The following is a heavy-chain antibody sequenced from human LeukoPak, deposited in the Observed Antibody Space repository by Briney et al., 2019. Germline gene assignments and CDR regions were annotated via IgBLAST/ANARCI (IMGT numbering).Heavy chain of an antibody. CDR3: IRDNTYSLEY. CDR1: GFMFSNYE. V-gene: IGHV3-48*03. Sequence: PGGSLRLSCAVSGFMFSNYEMNWVRQAPGKGLEWVSSISSSSSYIYYADSVKGRFTISRDNAKNTLSLRMSSLRVEDTAVYYCIRDNTYSLEYWGQGTLVTVSS. D-gene: IGHD5-18*01. J-gene: IGHJ4*02. CDR2: ISSSSSYI.